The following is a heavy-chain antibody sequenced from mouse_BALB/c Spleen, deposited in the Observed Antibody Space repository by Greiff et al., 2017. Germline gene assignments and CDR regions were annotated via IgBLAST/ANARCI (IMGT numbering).Heavy chain of an antibody. Sequence: VKLEESGGGLVKPGGSLKLSCAASGFTFSDYYMYWVRPTPEKRLEWVATISDGGSYTYYPDSVKGRFTISRDNAKNKLYLQMSSLKSEDTAMYYCARGYYEYDEGYAMDYWGQGTAVTVAA. CDR2: ISDGGSYT. V-gene: IGHV5-4*02. J-gene: IGHJ4*01. CDR1: GFTFSDYY. CDR3: ARGYYEYDEGYAMDY. D-gene: IGHD2-4*01.